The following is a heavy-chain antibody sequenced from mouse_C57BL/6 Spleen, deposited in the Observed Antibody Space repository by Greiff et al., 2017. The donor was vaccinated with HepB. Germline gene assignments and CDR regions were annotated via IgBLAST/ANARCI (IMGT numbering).Heavy chain of an antibody. Sequence: EVQLQQSGPELVKPGASVKIPCKASGYTFTDYNMDWVKQSHGKSLEWIGDINPNNGGTIYNQKFKGKATLTVDKSSSTAYMERRSLTSEDTAVYDCASPCYYYGSGLAYWGQGTLVTVSA. CDR1: GYTFTDYN. CDR3: ASPCYYYGSGLAY. D-gene: IGHD1-1*01. CDR2: INPNNGGT. V-gene: IGHV1-18*01. J-gene: IGHJ3*01.